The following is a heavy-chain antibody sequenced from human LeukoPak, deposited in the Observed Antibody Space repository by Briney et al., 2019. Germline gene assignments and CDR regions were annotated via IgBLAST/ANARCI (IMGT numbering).Heavy chain of an antibody. J-gene: IGHJ4*02. CDR1: GFTFSDNY. CDR2: ISRSGNTI. Sequence: GGSLRLSCAASGFTFSDNYTTWARQAPGKGLEWVSYISRSGNTIYYADSVKGRFTISRDNAKNSLYLQMNSLRAEDTAVYYCAREKSGVFDYWGQGTLVTVSS. V-gene: IGHV3-11*01. CDR3: AREKSGVFDY. D-gene: IGHD3-3*01.